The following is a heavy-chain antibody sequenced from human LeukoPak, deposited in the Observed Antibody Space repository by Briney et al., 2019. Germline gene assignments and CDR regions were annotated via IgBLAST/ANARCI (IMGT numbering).Heavy chain of an antibody. D-gene: IGHD5-18*01. V-gene: IGHV1-2*02. CDR1: GYTFTGYY. Sequence: ASVKVSCKASGYTFTGYYMHWVRQATGQGLEWMGWINPNSGDTNYAQKFQGRVTMTRDTSISTAYMELSRLRSDDTAVYYCARDRSYGDYDYYYMDGWGKRTTVTVS. CDR3: ARDRSYGDYDYYYMDG. CDR2: INPNSGDT. J-gene: IGHJ6*03.